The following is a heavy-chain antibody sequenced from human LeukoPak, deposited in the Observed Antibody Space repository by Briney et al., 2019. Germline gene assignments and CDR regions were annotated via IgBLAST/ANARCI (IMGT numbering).Heavy chain of an antibody. V-gene: IGHV4-39*07. CDR1: GGSISSSSYY. J-gene: IGHJ4*02. CDR3: AGWGELPTLFDY. CDR2: IYYSGST. Sequence: PSETLSLTCTVSGGSISSSSYYWGWIRQPPWKGLEWIGSIYYSGSTYYNPSLKSRVTISVDTSKNQFSLKLSSVTAADTAVYYCAGWGELPTLFDYWGQGTLVTVSS. D-gene: IGHD3-16*01.